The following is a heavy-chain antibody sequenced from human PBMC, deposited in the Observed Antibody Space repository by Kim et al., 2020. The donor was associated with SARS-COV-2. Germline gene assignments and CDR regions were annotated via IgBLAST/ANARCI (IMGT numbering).Heavy chain of an antibody. V-gene: IGHV3-74*01. D-gene: IGHD1-20*01. CDR2: INTDGSIT. CDR1: GFTFSSYW. CDR3: ATWYNWKFGV. J-gene: IGHJ6*02. Sequence: GGSLRLSCAASGFTFSSYWMHWVRQAPGKGLVWVSRINTDGSITNYADSVRGRFTISRDNAKNTLYLQMNNLRAEDTAVYYCATWYNWKFGVWGQGTTVTVSS.